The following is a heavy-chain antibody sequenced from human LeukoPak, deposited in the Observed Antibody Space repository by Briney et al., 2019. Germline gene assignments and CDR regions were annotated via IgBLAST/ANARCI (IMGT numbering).Heavy chain of an antibody. D-gene: IGHD2-2*01. CDR2: ISSSSSYI. CDR1: GFTFSSYS. Sequence: PGGSLRLSCAASGFTFSSYSMNWVRQAPGKGLEWVSSISSSSSYIYYADSVKGRFTISRDNAKNSLYLQMNSLRAEDTAVYYCARDRDIVVVPAAKPSAFDIWGQGTMVTVSS. J-gene: IGHJ3*02. CDR3: ARDRDIVVVPAAKPSAFDI. V-gene: IGHV3-21*01.